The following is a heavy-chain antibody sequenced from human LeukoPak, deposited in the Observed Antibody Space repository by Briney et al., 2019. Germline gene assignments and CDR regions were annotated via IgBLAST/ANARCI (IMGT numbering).Heavy chain of an antibody. CDR2: INQDRGEI. Sequence: PGGSLRLSCAASGFTFSNYWMTWVRQAPGKGLEWVASINQDRGEIHYVDSVRGRFTISRDNAKNSLSLQMSSLTAEDTAAYYCVRAHHPGGWFDPWGQGTLVTVSS. D-gene: IGHD3-10*01. V-gene: IGHV3-7*04. J-gene: IGHJ5*02. CDR3: VRAHHPGGWFDP. CDR1: GFTFSNYW.